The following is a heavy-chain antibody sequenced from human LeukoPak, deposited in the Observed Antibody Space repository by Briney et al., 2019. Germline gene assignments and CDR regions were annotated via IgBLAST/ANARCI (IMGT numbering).Heavy chain of an antibody. CDR1: GYTFTGYY. V-gene: IGHV1-2*02. CDR2: INPNSGGT. CDR3: ARGLAVASTAGDY. J-gene: IGHJ4*02. Sequence: ASVKVSCKASGYTFTGYYMHWVRQAPGQGLEWMGWINPNSGGTNYAQKFQGRVTMTRDTSTSTAYMELSRLRSDDTAVYYCARGLAVASTAGDYWGQGTLVTVSS. D-gene: IGHD6-19*01.